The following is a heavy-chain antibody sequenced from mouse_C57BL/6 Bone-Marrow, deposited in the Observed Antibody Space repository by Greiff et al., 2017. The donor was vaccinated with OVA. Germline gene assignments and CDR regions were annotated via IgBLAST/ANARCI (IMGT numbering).Heavy chain of an antibody. J-gene: IGHJ4*01. Sequence: EVMLVESGGDLVKPGGSLKLSCAASGFTFSSYGMSWVRQTPDKRLEWVATISSGGSYTYYPDSVKGRFTISRDNAKNTLYLQMSSLKSEDTAMYYCGRGFYAMGYWGQGTSVTVSS. CDR1: GFTFSSYG. CDR2: ISSGGSYT. CDR3: GRGFYAMGY. V-gene: IGHV5-6*01.